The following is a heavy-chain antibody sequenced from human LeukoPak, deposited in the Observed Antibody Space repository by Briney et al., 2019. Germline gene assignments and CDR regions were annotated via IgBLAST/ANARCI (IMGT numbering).Heavy chain of an antibody. V-gene: IGHV3-7*01. J-gene: IGHJ4*02. CDR2: IKRDGKEK. Sequence: GGSLRLSCAASGFSFSTYAMSWVRQAPGKGLEWVANIKRDGKEKHYVDSVKGRFTISRDNARSSLYLQMGSLRAEDTAVYYCAKDGAYDWNDKSDYWGQGTLVTVSS. CDR1: GFSFSTYA. CDR3: AKDGAYDWNDKSDY. D-gene: IGHD1-20*01.